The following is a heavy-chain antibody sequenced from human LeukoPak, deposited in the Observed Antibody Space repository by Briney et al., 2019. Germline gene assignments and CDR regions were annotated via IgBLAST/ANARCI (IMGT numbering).Heavy chain of an antibody. Sequence: PSGGSLRLSCAASGFTFSSYDISWVRQAPGKGLEWVSGIGVSGGRTYYADSVKGRFTISRDNSKNTLYLQMNSLRAEDTAIYYCVTLPWGLNPNTRNWGQGRLVTVSS. CDR3: VTLPWGLNPNTRN. CDR2: IGVSGGRT. J-gene: IGHJ4*02. CDR1: GFTFSSYD. D-gene: IGHD1-26*01. V-gene: IGHV3-23*01.